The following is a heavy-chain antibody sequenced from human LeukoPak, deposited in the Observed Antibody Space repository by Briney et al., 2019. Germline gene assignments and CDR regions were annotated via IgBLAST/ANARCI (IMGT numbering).Heavy chain of an antibody. CDR3: ATDRVYRSSGRSWGFFDY. CDR1: EYSLSDLS. J-gene: IGHJ4*02. CDR2: FDAAINKM. V-gene: IGHV1-24*01. Sequence: APVRVSCKISEYSLSDLSIHWVREAPGEGLEWMGGFDAAINKMVSSQTFQGRVTMTEDTAADTDYMELTRLRSEDTAMYFCATDRVYRSSGRSWGFFDYWGQGTLVIVSS. D-gene: IGHD6-19*01.